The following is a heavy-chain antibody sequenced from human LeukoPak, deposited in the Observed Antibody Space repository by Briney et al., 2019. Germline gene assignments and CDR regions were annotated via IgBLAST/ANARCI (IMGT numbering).Heavy chain of an antibody. V-gene: IGHV3-21*01. Sequence: GGSLRLSCAASGFAFSSYSMNWVRQAPGKGLEWVSSISSSSSYIYYADSVKGRFTISRDNAKNSLYLQMNSLRAEDTAVYYCARDLRSSGYYAFDYWGQGTLVTVSS. CDR3: ARDLRSSGYYAFDY. CDR2: ISSSSSYI. J-gene: IGHJ4*02. D-gene: IGHD3-22*01. CDR1: GFAFSSYS.